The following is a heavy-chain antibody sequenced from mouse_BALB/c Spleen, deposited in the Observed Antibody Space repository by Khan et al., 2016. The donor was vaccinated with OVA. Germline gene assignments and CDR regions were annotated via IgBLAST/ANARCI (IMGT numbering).Heavy chain of an antibody. CDR1: GFTFSDYY. J-gene: IGHJ3*01. V-gene: IGHV5-4*02. D-gene: IGHD2-13*01. Sequence: EVELVESGGGLVKPGGSTKLSCAASGFTFSDYYMYWVRQTPEKRLEWVATISDGGSYTYYPDSVMGRFTISRDDAKNDLYLQMSSLKSEDTAICYCARGYYGDPFAYWGQGTLVTVSA. CDR2: ISDGGSYT. CDR3: ARGYYGDPFAY.